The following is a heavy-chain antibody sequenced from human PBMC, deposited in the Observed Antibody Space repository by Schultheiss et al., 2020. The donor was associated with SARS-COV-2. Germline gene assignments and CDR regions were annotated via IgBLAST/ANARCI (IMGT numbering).Heavy chain of an antibody. CDR1: GGSISSYY. J-gene: IGHJ4*02. CDR2: IYTIGST. Sequence: GSLRLSCTVSGGSISSYYWSWIRQPAGKGLEWIGRIYTIGSTNYNPSLKSRVTISVDTSKNQFSLKLSSVTAADTAVYYCARESNWNALSHFDYWGQGTLVTVSS. V-gene: IGHV4-4*07. D-gene: IGHD1-1*01. CDR3: ARESNWNALSHFDY.